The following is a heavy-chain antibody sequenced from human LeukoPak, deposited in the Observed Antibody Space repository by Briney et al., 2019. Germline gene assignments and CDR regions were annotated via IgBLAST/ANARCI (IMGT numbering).Heavy chain of an antibody. V-gene: IGHV3-21*04. Sequence: GGSLRLSCAGSGFTFSGYSLNWVRQAPGKGLEWVSSNTSSGSSMYYADPVKGRFTISRDNSKNTLYLQMNSLRAEDTAVYYCAKSDCGTIGCKLLDYWGQGTLVTVSS. CDR2: NTSSGSSM. CDR3: AKSDCGTIGCKLLDY. J-gene: IGHJ4*02. CDR1: GFTFSGYS. D-gene: IGHD2-21*01.